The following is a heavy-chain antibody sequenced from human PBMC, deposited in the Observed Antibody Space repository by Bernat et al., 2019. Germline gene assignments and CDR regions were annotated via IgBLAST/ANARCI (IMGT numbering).Heavy chain of an antibody. CDR3: ATVQSRSGSRTYVVY. CDR2: ISASGGTI. CDR1: GFTFESYG. D-gene: IGHD6-13*01. Sequence: EVQLLESGGGLVQPGGSLRLSCAASGFTFESYGMSWVRQAPGKGPEWVSVISASGGTIYYAVSVKGRFTVSRDNSQNTVYLQMNNMRSADTAVYYFATVQSRSGSRTYVVYWGQGTLVTVSS. V-gene: IGHV3-23*01. J-gene: IGHJ4*02.